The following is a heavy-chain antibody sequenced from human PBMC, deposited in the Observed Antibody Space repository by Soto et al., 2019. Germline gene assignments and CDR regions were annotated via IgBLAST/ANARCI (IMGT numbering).Heavy chain of an antibody. CDR1: GFTFSSYA. CDR2: ISYDGSNK. V-gene: IGHV3-30-3*01. J-gene: IGHJ4*02. Sequence: GGSLRLSCAASGFTFSSYAMHWVRQAPGKGLEWVAVISYDGSNKYYADSVKGRFTISRDNSKNTLYLQMNSLRAEDTAVYYCVELSSSWLGGYWGQGTLVTVSS. D-gene: IGHD6-13*01. CDR3: VELSSSWLGGY.